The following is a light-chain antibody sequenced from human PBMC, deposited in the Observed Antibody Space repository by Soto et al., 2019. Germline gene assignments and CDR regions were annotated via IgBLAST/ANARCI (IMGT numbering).Light chain of an antibody. CDR3: HQYNNWPRT. CDR2: GAS. V-gene: IGKV3-15*01. J-gene: IGKJ1*01. CDR1: QSVGNN. Sequence: ERVMTQSPATLSVSPGERATLSCRASQSVGNNLAWYQQKPGQAPRLLIYGASTRATGIPARFSGSGSGTEFTLTISSLQSEDFAVYYCHQYNNWPRTFGQGTKVEIK.